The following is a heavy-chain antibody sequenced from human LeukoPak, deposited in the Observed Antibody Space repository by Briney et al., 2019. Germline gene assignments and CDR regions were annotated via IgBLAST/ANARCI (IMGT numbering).Heavy chain of an antibody. J-gene: IGHJ3*02. V-gene: IGHV3-21*01. Sequence: GGSLRLSCAASGFTFSSYTMNWVRQAPGKGLEWVSSISTSSIYIYYTDSLKGRFTISRDNARNSLYLQMNSLRPEDTALYYCAKEGDYYGSGSHRDAFDMWGQGTMVTVSS. CDR1: GFTFSSYT. CDR2: ISTSSIYI. D-gene: IGHD3-10*01. CDR3: AKEGDYYGSGSHRDAFDM.